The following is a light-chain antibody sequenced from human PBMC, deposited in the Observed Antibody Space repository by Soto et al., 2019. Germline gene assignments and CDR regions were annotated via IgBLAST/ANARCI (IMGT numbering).Light chain of an antibody. CDR1: QRISTW. CDR2: DAS. CDR3: QQYKSYWT. Sequence: DIQMTQSPSTLSASVGDGVTITFRSSQRISTWLAWYQQKPGKAPKLLISDASSLETGVPSRFSGSGSGTEFTLTINSLQPDDFATYYCQQYKSYWTFGQGTKVDIK. J-gene: IGKJ1*01. V-gene: IGKV1-5*01.